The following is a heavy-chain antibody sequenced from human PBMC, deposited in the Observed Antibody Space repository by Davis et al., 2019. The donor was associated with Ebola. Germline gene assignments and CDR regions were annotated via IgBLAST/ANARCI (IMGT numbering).Heavy chain of an antibody. CDR2: IYPGDSDT. CDR1: GYSFTSYW. CDR3: ARQRSVMDYYSFDP. D-gene: IGHD1-26*01. Sequence: KVSCKGSGYSFTSYWIGWVRQMPGKGLEWMGMIYPGDSDTKDRPSFQGHVTMSVDTSMGTAYLQWNSLKASDTAMYYCARQRSVMDYYSFDPWGQGTLVTVSS. J-gene: IGHJ5*02. V-gene: IGHV5-51*01.